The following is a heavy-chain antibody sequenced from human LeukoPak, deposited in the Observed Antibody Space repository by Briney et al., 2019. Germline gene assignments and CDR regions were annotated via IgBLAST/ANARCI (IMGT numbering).Heavy chain of an antibody. CDR2: ISDSGNYI. D-gene: IGHD3-9*01. V-gene: IGHV3-21*01. CDR1: GFTFSSYG. J-gene: IGHJ6*02. Sequence: GGSLRLSCAASGFTFSSYGMNWVRQAPGKGLEWVSSISDSGNYIYDADSVKGRFTISRDNAKNSLYLQMNSLRAEDTAVYYCARRVLYYDILTGLNTYYGMDVWGQGTTVTVSS. CDR3: ARRVLYYDILTGLNTYYGMDV.